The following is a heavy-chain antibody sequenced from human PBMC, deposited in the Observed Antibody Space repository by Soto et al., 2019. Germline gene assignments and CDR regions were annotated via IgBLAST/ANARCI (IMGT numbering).Heavy chain of an antibody. J-gene: IGHJ5*02. CDR2: ISGSGGGT. CDR3: ARDRSGSHVIGWFDP. V-gene: IGHV3-23*01. CDR1: GFTFSSYA. D-gene: IGHD1-26*01. Sequence: PGGSLRLSCAASGFTFSSYAMSWVRQAPGKGLEWVSAISGSGGGTYYADSVKGRFTISRDNSKNTLYLQMNSLRAEDTAVYYCARDRSGSHVIGWFDPWGQGILVTVSS.